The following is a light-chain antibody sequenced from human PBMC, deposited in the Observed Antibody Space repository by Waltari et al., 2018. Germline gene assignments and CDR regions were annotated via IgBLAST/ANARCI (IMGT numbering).Light chain of an antibody. CDR3: SSYTSSKTYV. CDR1: SSDVGRYND. CDR2: YVS. V-gene: IGLV2-14*03. J-gene: IGLJ1*01. Sequence: QSALTQPASVSGSPGQSITISCTGTSSDVGRYNDVSWYQQNPGKAPKLIIHYVSDRPLRMSNRFSGSKFGNTASLTISWLQAEDEADYYCSSYTSSKTYVFGTGTKVTVL.